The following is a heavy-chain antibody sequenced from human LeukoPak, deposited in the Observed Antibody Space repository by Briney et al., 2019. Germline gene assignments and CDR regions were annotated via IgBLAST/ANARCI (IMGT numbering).Heavy chain of an antibody. Sequence: SETLSLTCIVSRGSISKYYWSWIRQSPGKGLEWIGYISYSGSTKYNPSFKSRVTMSVDTSKNQFSLKVTSVTAADTAVYYCARHKTVTYDVFDLWGRGTMVTASS. D-gene: IGHD3-3*01. CDR2: ISYSGST. J-gene: IGHJ3*01. V-gene: IGHV4-59*08. CDR1: RGSISKYY. CDR3: ARHKTVTYDVFDL.